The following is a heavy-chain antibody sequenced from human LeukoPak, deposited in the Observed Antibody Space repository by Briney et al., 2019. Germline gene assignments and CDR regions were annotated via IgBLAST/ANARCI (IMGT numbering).Heavy chain of an antibody. CDR2: IYYTGGT. Sequence: SETLSLTCTVSGGSISSSGYYWVWIRQPPGKGLEWIGSIYYTGGTYSNPSLKSRVTISVDTSKNQFSLKLSSVTAADTAVYYCARTNYYYDSSGYYPGGMDVWGQGTTVTVSS. J-gene: IGHJ6*02. CDR1: GGSISSSGYY. CDR3: ARTNYYYDSSGYYPGGMDV. D-gene: IGHD3-22*01. V-gene: IGHV4-39*07.